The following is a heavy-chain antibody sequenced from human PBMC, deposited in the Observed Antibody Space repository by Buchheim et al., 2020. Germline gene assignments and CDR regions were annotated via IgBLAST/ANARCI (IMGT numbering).Heavy chain of an antibody. V-gene: IGHV4-39*07. J-gene: IGHJ6*02. D-gene: IGHD6-19*01. CDR3: ARGSYQTGWRGFSYYSMDV. CDR1: GAFINSGGYY. Sequence: HLQGSGPGLVRPSETLSLTCTVSGAFINSGGYYWDWVRQLPGKGLVWVGPIYSGGSTYFNPSLKSRVTISFDASNNQISLMLTSVTAADTGTYYCARGSYQTGWRGFSYYSMDVWGQGT. CDR2: IYSGGST.